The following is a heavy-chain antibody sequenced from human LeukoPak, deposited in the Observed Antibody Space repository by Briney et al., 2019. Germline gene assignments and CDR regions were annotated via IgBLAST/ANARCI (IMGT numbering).Heavy chain of an antibody. J-gene: IGHJ3*02. V-gene: IGHV1-24*01. CDR2: FDPEDSET. CDR1: GYNLIELS. D-gene: IGHD4-17*01. CDR3: ARYHGDYEDAFDI. Sequence: ASVKVSCKVSGYNLIELSMHWVRLAPGKGLEWMGGFDPEDSETVNAQKFQGRVTMTEDTSTDTAYMELSSLRSEDTAVYYCARYHGDYEDAFDIWGQGTMVTVSS.